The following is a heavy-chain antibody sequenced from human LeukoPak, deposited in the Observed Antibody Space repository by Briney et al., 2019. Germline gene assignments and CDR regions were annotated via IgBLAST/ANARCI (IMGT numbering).Heavy chain of an antibody. V-gene: IGHV3-30*02. J-gene: IGHJ3*02. CDR2: IRYDGSNK. CDR3: AKEERGGGGYPGAFDI. D-gene: IGHD1-26*01. CDR1: GFTFSSYG. Sequence: GGSLRLSCAASGFTFSSYGMHWVRQAPGKGLEWVAFIRYDGSNKYYADSVKGRFTISRDNSKNTLYLQMNSLRAEDTAVYYCAKEERGGGGYPGAFDIWGQGTMVTVSS.